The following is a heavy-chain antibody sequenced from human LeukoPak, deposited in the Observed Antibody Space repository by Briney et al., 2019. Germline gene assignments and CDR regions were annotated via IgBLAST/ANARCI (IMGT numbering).Heavy chain of an antibody. Sequence: SETLSLTCTVSGGSIISYYWSWIRQPPGKGLEWIGYIYYSGSTNYNPSLKSRVTISVDTSKNQFSLKLSSVTAADTAVYYCARQLYCGGDCSNWFDPWGQGTLVTVSS. CDR1: GGSIISYY. V-gene: IGHV4-59*01. CDR3: ARQLYCGGDCSNWFDP. CDR2: IYYSGST. J-gene: IGHJ5*02. D-gene: IGHD2-21*02.